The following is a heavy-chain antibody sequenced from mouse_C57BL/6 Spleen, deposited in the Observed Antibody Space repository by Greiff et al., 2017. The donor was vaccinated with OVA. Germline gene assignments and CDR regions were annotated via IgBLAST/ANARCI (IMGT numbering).Heavy chain of an antibody. D-gene: IGHD2-4*01. CDR2: INYDGSST. Sequence: DVKLVESEGGLVQPGSSMKLSCTASGFTFSDYYMAWVRQVPEKGLEWVANINYDGSSTYYLDSLKSRFIISRDNAKNILYLQMSSLKSEDTATYYCARVYDYDDAMDYWGQGTSVTVSS. J-gene: IGHJ4*01. V-gene: IGHV5-16*01. CDR3: ARVYDYDDAMDY. CDR1: GFTFSDYY.